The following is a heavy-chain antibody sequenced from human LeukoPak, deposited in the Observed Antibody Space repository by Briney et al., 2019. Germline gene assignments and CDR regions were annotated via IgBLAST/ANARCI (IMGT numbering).Heavy chain of an antibody. D-gene: IGHD3-3*01. Sequence: PSETLSLTCTVSGGSFSSSSYYWGWIRQPPGKGLGWIGSIYYSGSTYYNPSLKSRVTMSVDTSKNQFSLKLSSVTAADTAVYYCARDRPPPPGAYDFWSGYYATFDYWGQGTLVTVSS. J-gene: IGHJ4*02. CDR3: ARDRPPPPGAYDFWSGYYATFDY. V-gene: IGHV4-39*07. CDR1: GGSFSSSSYY. CDR2: IYYSGST.